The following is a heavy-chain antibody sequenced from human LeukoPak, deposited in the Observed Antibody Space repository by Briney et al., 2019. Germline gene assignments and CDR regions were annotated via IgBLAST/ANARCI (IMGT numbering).Heavy chain of an antibody. D-gene: IGHD2-2*01. CDR3: AHLGGVVTATTDFGY. V-gene: IGHV3-72*01. J-gene: IGHJ4*02. CDR1: GCTFSDHY. CDR2: TRNKADTYTT. Sequence: PGGSLRLSCAASGCTFSDHYMDWVRQAPGKGLEWVGRTRNKADTYTTHYAASVEGRFTISRDDSKNSLYLQMNSLKTEDTAVYYCAHLGGVVTATTDFGYWGQGTLVTVSS.